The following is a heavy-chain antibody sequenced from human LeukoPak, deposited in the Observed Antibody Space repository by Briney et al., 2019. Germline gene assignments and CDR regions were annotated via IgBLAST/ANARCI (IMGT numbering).Heavy chain of an antibody. V-gene: IGHV4-61*02. CDR1: GGSISSGSYY. J-gene: IGHJ4*02. CDR2: IYTSGST. CDR3: AREGEGYCSGGSCYGFDY. D-gene: IGHD2-15*01. Sequence: SETLSLTCTVSGGSISSGSYYWSWIRQPAGKGLGWIGRIYTSGSTNYNPSLKSRVTISVDTSKNQFSLKLSSVTAADTAVYYCAREGEGYCSGGSCYGFDYWGQGTLVTVSS.